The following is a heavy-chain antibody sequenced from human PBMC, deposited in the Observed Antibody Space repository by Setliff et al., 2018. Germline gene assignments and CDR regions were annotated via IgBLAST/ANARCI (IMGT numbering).Heavy chain of an antibody. CDR3: ARRVNEMATTISYYYYYMDV. CDR1: GGSFSGYY. Sequence: SETLSLTCAVYGGSFSGYYWSWIRQPPGKGLEWLGEINHSGSTNCNPSLKSRVTISVDTSKNQFSLKLRSVTAADTAVYYCARRVNEMATTISYYYYYMDVWGKGTTVTVSS. D-gene: IGHD4-4*01. CDR2: INHSGST. V-gene: IGHV4-34*01. J-gene: IGHJ6*03.